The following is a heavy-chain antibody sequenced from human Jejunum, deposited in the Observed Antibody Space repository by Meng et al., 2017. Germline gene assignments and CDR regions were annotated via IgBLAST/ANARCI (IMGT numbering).Heavy chain of an antibody. J-gene: IGHJ5*02. CDR3: ARGFWKSGFDS. CDR2: TYYTSKWNN. D-gene: IGHD3-3*01. Sequence: QSQCHHPAPSLVSPTKIPSLTCATSGDNVPRSNTAWNWIRQSPSRGLEWLGRTYYTSKWNNDYAVSVRSRITINADTSKSQSSLHLNSVTPEDTAVYYCARGFWKSGFDSWGQGTLVTVSS. V-gene: IGHV6-1*01. CDR1: GDNVPRSNTA.